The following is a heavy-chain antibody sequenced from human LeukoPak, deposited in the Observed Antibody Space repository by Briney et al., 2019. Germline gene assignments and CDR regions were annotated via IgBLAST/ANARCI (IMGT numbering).Heavy chain of an antibody. CDR3: ARSGITMVRGGRLNWFDP. Sequence: SETLSLTCTVSGGSISSYYWSWIRQPPGKGLEWIGYIYYSGSTNNNPSLKSRVTISVDTSKNQFSLKLSSVTAADTAVYYCARSGITMVRGGRLNWFDPWGQGTLVTVSS. V-gene: IGHV4-59*01. CDR2: IYYSGST. D-gene: IGHD3-10*01. CDR1: GGSISSYY. J-gene: IGHJ5*02.